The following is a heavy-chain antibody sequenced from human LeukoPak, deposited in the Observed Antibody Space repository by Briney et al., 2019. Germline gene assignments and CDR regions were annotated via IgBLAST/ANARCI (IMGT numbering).Heavy chain of an antibody. V-gene: IGHV3-20*04. D-gene: IGHD3-3*01. Sequence: AGGSLRLSCAASGFTFDDYGMSWVRQAPGKGLEWVSGINWNGGSTGYADSVKGRFTISRDNAKNSLYLQMSSLRAEDTALYYCARDQFGVIIVTSQYYFDYWGQGTLVTVSS. CDR1: GFTFDDYG. CDR3: ARDQFGVIIVTSQYYFDY. CDR2: INWNGGST. J-gene: IGHJ4*02.